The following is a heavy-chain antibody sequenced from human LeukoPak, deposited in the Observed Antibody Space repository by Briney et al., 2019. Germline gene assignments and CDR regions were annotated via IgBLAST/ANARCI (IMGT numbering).Heavy chain of an antibody. V-gene: IGHV1-69*04. D-gene: IGHD6-13*01. CDR3: ARELESSSWYVH. Sequence: GASVKVSCKASGGTFSSYAISWVRQAPGQGLGWMGRIIPILGIANYAQKFQGRVTMTTDTSTSTAYMELRSLRSDDTAVYYCARELESSSWYVHWGQGTLVTVSS. CDR1: GGTFSSYA. J-gene: IGHJ1*01. CDR2: IIPILGIA.